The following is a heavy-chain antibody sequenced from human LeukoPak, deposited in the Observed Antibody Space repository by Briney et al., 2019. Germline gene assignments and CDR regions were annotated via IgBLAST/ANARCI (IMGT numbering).Heavy chain of an antibody. CDR3: ATEAYGDFYFRF. CDR2: VDSEYGQK. V-gene: IGHV1-69-2*01. CDR1: GYNFTDYY. J-gene: IGHJ4*02. D-gene: IGHD4-17*01. Sequence: GASVKVSCKASGYNFTDYYIHWVQQAPGKGLEWMGRVDSEYGQKLFAEKFQGRVNITADTATNTVYMELSSLTSYDTAVYYCATEAYGDFYFRFWGQGTLVTVSS.